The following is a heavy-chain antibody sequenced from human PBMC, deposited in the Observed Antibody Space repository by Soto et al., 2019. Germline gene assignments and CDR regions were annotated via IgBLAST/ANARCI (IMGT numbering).Heavy chain of an antibody. V-gene: IGHV1-18*04. D-gene: IGHD2-21*01. Sequence: QVHLVQSGPEVKKPGASVKVSCEPSGDDFTAYPISWVRQAPGQGLEWMGWISTSTGVTHYAQHFHGRVTMTTDTSTSTVYMELRSMQSADTAFDYCARTGMVNRGDYDYWGQGTLVTVSS. CDR1: GDDFTAYP. J-gene: IGHJ4*02. CDR3: ARTGMVNRGDYDY. CDR2: ISTSTGVT.